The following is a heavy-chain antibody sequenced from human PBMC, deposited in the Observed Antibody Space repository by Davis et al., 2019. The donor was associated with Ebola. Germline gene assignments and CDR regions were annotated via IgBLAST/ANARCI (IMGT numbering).Heavy chain of an antibody. V-gene: IGHV3-33*01. CDR2: IWYDGSNK. CDR1: GFTFSSYG. Sequence: GGSLRLSCAASGFTFSSYGMHWVRQAPGKGLEWVAVIWYDGSNKYYADSVKGRFTISRDNSKNTLYLQMNSLRAEDTAVYYWARATDYVGYYYGMDVWGQGTTVTVSS. D-gene: IGHD4-17*01. CDR3: ARATDYVGYYYGMDV. J-gene: IGHJ6*02.